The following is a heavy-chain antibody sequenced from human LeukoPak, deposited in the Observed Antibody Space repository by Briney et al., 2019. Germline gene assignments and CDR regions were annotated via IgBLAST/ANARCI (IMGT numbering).Heavy chain of an antibody. CDR2: ISGSGGST. CDR1: GFTFSSYA. V-gene: IGHV3-23*01. CDR3: AKFRKVAGYYFDY. Sequence: RPGGSLRLSCAASGFTFSSYAMSWVRQAPGKGLEWVSAISGSGGSTCYADSVKGRFTISRDNSKNTLYLQMNSLRAEDTAVYYCAKFRKVAGYYFDYWGQGTLVTVSS. J-gene: IGHJ4*02. D-gene: IGHD6-19*01.